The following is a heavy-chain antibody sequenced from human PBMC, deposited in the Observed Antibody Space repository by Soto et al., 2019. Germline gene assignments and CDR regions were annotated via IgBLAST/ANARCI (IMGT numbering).Heavy chain of an antibody. CDR3: AREIYSSGWRYFDY. V-gene: IGHV1-18*01. D-gene: IGHD6-19*01. J-gene: IGHJ4*02. CDR1: GYTFTSYG. Sequence: VASVKVSCKASGYTFTSYGISWVRQAPGQGLEWMGWISAYNGNTNYAQKLQGRVTMTTDTSTSTAYMELRSLRSDDTAVYYCAREIYSSGWRYFDYWGQGTLVTVSS. CDR2: ISAYNGNT.